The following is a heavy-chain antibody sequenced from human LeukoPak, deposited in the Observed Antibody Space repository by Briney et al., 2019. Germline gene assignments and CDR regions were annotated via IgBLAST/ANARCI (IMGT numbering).Heavy chain of an antibody. J-gene: IGHJ4*02. CDR1: GGSISSSSYY. CDR2: IYYSGST. D-gene: IGHD6-19*01. CDR3: AREIIAVAGGFDY. V-gene: IGHV4-39*07. Sequence: SETLSLTCTVSGGSISSSSYYWAWIRQPPGKGLEWIGSIYYSGSTYYNPSLKSRVTISVDTSKSQFSLKLSSVTAADTAVYYCAREIIAVAGGFDYWGQGTLVTVSS.